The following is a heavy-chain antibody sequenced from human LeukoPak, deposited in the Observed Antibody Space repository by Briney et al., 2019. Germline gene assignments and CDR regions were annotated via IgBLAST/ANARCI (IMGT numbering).Heavy chain of an antibody. CDR2: IWYDGSNK. V-gene: IGHV3-33*06. CDR1: GFTFSSYG. D-gene: IGHD1-26*01. CDR3: AKVGGGSYSNSNSYYFDY. Sequence: GGSLRLSCAASGFTFSSYGMHWVRQAPGKGLEWVAVIWYDGSNKYYADSVKGRFTISRDNSKNTLYLQMNSLRAEDTAVYYCAKVGGGSYSNSNSYYFDYWGQGTLVTVSS. J-gene: IGHJ4*02.